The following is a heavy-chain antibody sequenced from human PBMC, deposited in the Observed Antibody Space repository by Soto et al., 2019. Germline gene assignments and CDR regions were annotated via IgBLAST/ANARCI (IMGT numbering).Heavy chain of an antibody. D-gene: IGHD5-12*01. CDR3: AREETRVYEMRYYGMDV. Sequence: GESLKISCKCSGYSFTSYWIGWVRQMPGKGLEWMGIIYPGDSDTRYSPSFQGQVTISADKSISTAYLQWSSLKASDTAMYYCAREETRVYEMRYYGMDVWGQGTTVTVSS. V-gene: IGHV5-51*01. CDR2: IYPGDSDT. CDR1: GYSFTSYW. J-gene: IGHJ6*02.